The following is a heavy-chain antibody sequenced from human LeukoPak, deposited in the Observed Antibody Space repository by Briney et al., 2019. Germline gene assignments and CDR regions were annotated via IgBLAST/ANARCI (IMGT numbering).Heavy chain of an antibody. CDR3: AKGDSFGYSSFDY. J-gene: IGHJ4*02. CDR1: GFTFSSYA. V-gene: IGHV3-23*01. D-gene: IGHD3-22*01. CDR2: VSRSGGST. Sequence: GGSLRLSCAASGFTFSSYAMSWVRQAPGKGLERVSTVSRSGGSTYYADSVKGRFTISRNNSKNTLSLQMNSLRAEVTAVYYCAKGDSFGYSSFDYWGQGTLVTVSS.